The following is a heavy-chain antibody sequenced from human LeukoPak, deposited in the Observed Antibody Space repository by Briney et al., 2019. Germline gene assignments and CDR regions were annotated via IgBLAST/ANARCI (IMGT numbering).Heavy chain of an antibody. CDR2: FDPEDGET. Sequence: ASVKVSCKVSGYTLTELSMHWVRQAPGEGLEWMGGFDPEDGETIYAQKFQGRVTMTEDTSTDTAYMELSSLRSEDTAVYYCATENYYDSSGYYSYFDYWGQGTLVTVSS. J-gene: IGHJ4*02. D-gene: IGHD3-22*01. V-gene: IGHV1-24*01. CDR1: GYTLTELS. CDR3: ATENYYDSSGYYSYFDY.